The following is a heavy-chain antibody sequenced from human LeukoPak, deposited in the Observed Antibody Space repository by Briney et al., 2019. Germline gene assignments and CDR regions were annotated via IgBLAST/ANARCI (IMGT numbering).Heavy chain of an antibody. D-gene: IGHD1-14*01. J-gene: IGHJ4*02. CDR3: ARDQDRAVSGFDY. Sequence: SETLSLTCTVSGGSISSYYWSWIRQPPGKGLEWIGYIYYSGSTNYNPSPKSRVTISVDTSKNQFSLKLSSVTAADTAVYYCARDQDRAVSGFDYWGQGTLVTVSS. CDR1: GGSISSYY. CDR2: IYYSGST. V-gene: IGHV4-59*01.